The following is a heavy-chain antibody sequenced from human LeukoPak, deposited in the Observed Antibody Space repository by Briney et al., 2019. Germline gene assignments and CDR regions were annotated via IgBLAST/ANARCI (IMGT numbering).Heavy chain of an antibody. D-gene: IGHD5-18*01. Sequence: ASVKVSCKASGYTFSGFYINWVRQAPGQGLEWMGWINPKNGDTHYAQDFLGRVTMTRDTSISTAYMELSRLTSDDTAVYYCARDGRLRNGYDNFYIWGQGTLVTVSS. CDR2: INPKNGDT. CDR3: ARDGRLRNGYDNFYI. CDR1: GYTFSGFY. V-gene: IGHV1-2*02. J-gene: IGHJ4*02.